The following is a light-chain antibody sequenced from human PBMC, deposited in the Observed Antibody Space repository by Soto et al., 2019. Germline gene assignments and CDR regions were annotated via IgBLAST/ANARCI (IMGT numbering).Light chain of an antibody. CDR1: EVLLHTDGKTY. J-gene: IGKJ1*01. CDR3: LQTKQLPLT. V-gene: IGKV2D-29*01. Sequence: DIVITHTPLSLSVTPVRPASLSFKSSEVLLHTDGKTYLYWYLQRPGQPPQLLMYEVSNRFSGVPERFSGSGSGTDFTLDISRVEAEDVGLYSCLQTKQLPLTFGHGTKVDIK. CDR2: EVS.